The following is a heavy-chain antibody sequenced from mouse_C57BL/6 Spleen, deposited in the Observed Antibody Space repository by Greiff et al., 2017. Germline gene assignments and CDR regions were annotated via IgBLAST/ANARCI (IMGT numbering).Heavy chain of an antibody. V-gene: IGHV1-80*01. CDR1: GYAFSSYW. CDR3: ARGGYDGYLGYFDV. Sequence: QVQLQQSGAELVKPGASVKISCKASGYAFSSYWMTWVKQRPGTGLEWIGQIYPGDGDTNYNGKFKGKATLTADKSSSTAYMQLSSLTSEDSAVYFCARGGYDGYLGYFDVWGTGTTVTVSS. CDR2: IYPGDGDT. J-gene: IGHJ1*03. D-gene: IGHD2-3*01.